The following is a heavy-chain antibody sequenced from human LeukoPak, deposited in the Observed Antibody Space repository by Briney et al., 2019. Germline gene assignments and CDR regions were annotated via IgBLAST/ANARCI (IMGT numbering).Heavy chain of an antibody. J-gene: IGHJ5*02. V-gene: IGHV4-39*07. D-gene: IGHD1-1*01. Sequence: SETLSLTCTVSGGPISSSSYYWGWIRQLPGKGLEWIGSIYYSGSTYYNPSLKSRVTISVDTSKNQFSLKLSSVTAADTAVYYCARDDSWNDVGWFDPWGQGTLVTVSS. CDR3: ARDDSWNDVGWFDP. CDR1: GGPISSSSYY. CDR2: IYYSGST.